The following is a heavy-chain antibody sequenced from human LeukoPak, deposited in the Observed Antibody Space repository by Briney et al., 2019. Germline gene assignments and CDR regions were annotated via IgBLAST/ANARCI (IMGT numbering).Heavy chain of an antibody. D-gene: IGHD6-19*01. CDR2: FDPEDGET. V-gene: IGHV1-24*01. CDR1: GYTLTELS. J-gene: IGHJ4*02. Sequence: ASVKVSCKVSGYTLTELSMHWVRQAPGKGLEWMGGFDPEDGETIYAQKFQGRVTMTEDTSTDTAYMELRSLGSDDTAVYYCARGPSNSSGWRTFFDYWGQGTLVTVSS. CDR3: ARGPSNSSGWRTFFDY.